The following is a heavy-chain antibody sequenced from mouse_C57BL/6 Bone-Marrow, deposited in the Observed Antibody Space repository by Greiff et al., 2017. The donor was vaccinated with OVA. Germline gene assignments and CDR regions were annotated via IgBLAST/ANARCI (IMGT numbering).Heavy chain of an antibody. CDR3: ARGGDLDY. Sequence: EVMLVESEGGLVQPGSSMKLSCTASGFTFSDYYMAWVRQVPEKGLEWVANINYDGSSTYYLDSLKSRFIISRDNAKNILYLQMSSLKSEDTATYYCARGGDLDYWGQGTTLTVSS. D-gene: IGHD3-3*01. CDR2: INYDGSST. J-gene: IGHJ2*01. CDR1: GFTFSDYY. V-gene: IGHV5-16*01.